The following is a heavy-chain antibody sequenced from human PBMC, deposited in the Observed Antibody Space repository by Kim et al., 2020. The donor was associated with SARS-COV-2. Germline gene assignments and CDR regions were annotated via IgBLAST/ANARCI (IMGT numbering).Heavy chain of an antibody. V-gene: IGHV4-59*13. Sequence: SETLSLTCTVSGGSISSYYWSWIRQPPGKGLEWIGYIYYSGSTNYNPSLKSRVTISVDTSKNQFSLKLSSVTAADTAVYYCARLHILTGKRDYFDYWGQGTLVTVSS. J-gene: IGHJ4*02. CDR3: ARLHILTGKRDYFDY. CDR1: GGSISSYY. D-gene: IGHD3-9*01. CDR2: IYYSGST.